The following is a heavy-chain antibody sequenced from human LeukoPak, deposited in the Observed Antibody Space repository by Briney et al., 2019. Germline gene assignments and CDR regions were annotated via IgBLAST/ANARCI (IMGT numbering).Heavy chain of an antibody. CDR3: ARGPSYYYDSSGYLDY. D-gene: IGHD3-22*01. CDR1: GGSISSYY. J-gene: IGHJ4*02. V-gene: IGHV4-59*01. CDR2: IYYSGST. Sequence: PSETLSLTCTVSGGSISSYYWSWIRQPPGKGLEWIGYIYYSGSTNYNPSLKSRVTISVDTSKSQFSLKLSSVTAADTAVYYCARGPSYYYDSSGYLDYWGQGTLVTASS.